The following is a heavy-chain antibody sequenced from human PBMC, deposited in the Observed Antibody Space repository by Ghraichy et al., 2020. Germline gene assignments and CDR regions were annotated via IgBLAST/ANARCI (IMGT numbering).Heavy chain of an antibody. V-gene: IGHV3-21*01. CDR1: GFTFSSYS. CDR3: ARDLREQWQPNSEYFQH. D-gene: IGHD6-19*01. J-gene: IGHJ1*01. Sequence: GGSLRLSCAASGFTFSSYSMNWVRQAPGKGLEWVSSISSSSSYIYYADSVKGRFTISRDNAKNSLSLQMNSLRAEDTAVYYCARDLREQWQPNSEYFQHWGQGTLVTFSS. CDR2: ISSSSSYI.